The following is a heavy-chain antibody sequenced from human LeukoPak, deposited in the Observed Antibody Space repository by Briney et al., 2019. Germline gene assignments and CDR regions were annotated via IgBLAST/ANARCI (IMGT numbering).Heavy chain of an antibody. CDR2: ISGSGVNT. D-gene: IGHD4-23*01. V-gene: IGHV3-23*01. J-gene: IGHJ4*02. CDR1: GFTFSSHA. Sequence: GGSLRLSCAASGFTFSSHAISWVRQAAGKGLEWDSTISGSGVNTYYADSVKGRFTISRDNSKNTLYLQMNSLRAEDTAVYYCAKEFKPRTVITGAIFDYWGQGTLVTVSS. CDR3: AKEFKPRTVITGAIFDY.